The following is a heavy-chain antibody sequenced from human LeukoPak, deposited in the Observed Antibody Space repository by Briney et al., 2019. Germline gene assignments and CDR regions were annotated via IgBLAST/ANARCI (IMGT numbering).Heavy chain of an antibody. CDR1: GFTFSSYW. CDR3: ARSNQADDY. Sequence: WGSLRLSCAASGFTFSSYWMHWVRQVLGKGLVWVARINPGGSSITYADSVKGRFTISRDNAKNTLYLQMDSLRAEDTGVYYCARSNQADDYWGQGTLVTVSS. V-gene: IGHV3-74*01. D-gene: IGHD1-14*01. J-gene: IGHJ4*02. CDR2: INPGGSSI.